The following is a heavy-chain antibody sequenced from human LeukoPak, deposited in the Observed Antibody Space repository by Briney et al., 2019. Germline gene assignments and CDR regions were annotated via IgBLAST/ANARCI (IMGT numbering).Heavy chain of an antibody. V-gene: IGHV3-23*01. CDR2: ISGSDGST. CDR1: GFTFSSYV. Sequence: PGGSLRLSCAASGFTFSSYVMTWVRQAPGKGLEWVSTISGSDGSTYYADSVKGRFTISRDNSQNTLYLQMNSLRAVDTAVYYCARAAAAAGTDYWGQGTLVTVSS. D-gene: IGHD6-13*01. CDR3: ARAAAAAGTDY. J-gene: IGHJ4*02.